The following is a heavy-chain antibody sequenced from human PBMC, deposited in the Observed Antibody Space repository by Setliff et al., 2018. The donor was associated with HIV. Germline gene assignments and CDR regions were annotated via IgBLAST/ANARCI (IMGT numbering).Heavy chain of an antibody. CDR3: AREDNYYSDSIGYSFFDY. J-gene: IGHJ4*02. D-gene: IGHD3-22*01. CDR2: FCTTGSS. CDR1: GGSISSFY. V-gene: IGHV4-4*07. Sequence: PSETLSLTCTVSGGSISSFYWSWIRQPAGKGLEWIGRFCTTGSSNYNPSLKSRVTLSVDTSKNQFALHLSSVTAADTAVYYCAREDNYYSDSIGYSFFDYWGQGTLVTVSS.